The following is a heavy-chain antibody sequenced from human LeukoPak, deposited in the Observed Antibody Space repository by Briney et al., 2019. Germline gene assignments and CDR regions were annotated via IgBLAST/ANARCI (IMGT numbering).Heavy chain of an antibody. V-gene: IGHV4-59*08. Sequence: SETLSLTCTVSGGSISRYYWSWIRQPPGKGLEWIGYIYYSGSTNYNPSLKSRVTISVDTSKNQFSLKLSPVTAADTAVYYCARVLGHYFDYWGQGTLVTVSS. CDR1: GGSISRYY. CDR2: IYYSGST. D-gene: IGHD3-10*01. CDR3: ARVLGHYFDY. J-gene: IGHJ4*02.